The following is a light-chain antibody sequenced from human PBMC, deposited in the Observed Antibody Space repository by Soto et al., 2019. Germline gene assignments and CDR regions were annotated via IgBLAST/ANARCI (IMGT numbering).Light chain of an antibody. Sequence: EIVMTQSPATLSVSPGERATLSCRASQSVSSNLAWYQQKPGQAPRLLIYGASTRATGIAARFSGGGSGTEFTLTISSLQPEDFAVYYCQQYNNWPPLTFGGGTKVEIK. CDR3: QQYNNWPPLT. V-gene: IGKV3-15*01. J-gene: IGKJ4*01. CDR1: QSVSSN. CDR2: GAS.